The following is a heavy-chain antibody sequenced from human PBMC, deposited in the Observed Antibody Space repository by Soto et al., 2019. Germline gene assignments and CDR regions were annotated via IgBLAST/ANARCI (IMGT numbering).Heavy chain of an antibody. D-gene: IGHD5-18*01. V-gene: IGHV5-51*01. Sequence: GESLKISCNGSGYIFTSYWIGWVRQMPGKGLEWMGIIYPGDSDTRYSPSFQGQVTISADKSISTAYLQWSSLKASDTAMYYCARSVGYSYATEYYYYGMDVWGQGTTVTVSS. CDR2: IYPGDSDT. CDR3: ARSVGYSYATEYYYYGMDV. J-gene: IGHJ6*02. CDR1: GYIFTSYW.